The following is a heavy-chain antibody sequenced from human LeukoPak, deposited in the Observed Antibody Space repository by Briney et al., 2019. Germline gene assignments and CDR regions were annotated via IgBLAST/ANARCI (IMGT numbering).Heavy chain of an antibody. CDR3: ARGIGDKYYYDSSAYYFDY. J-gene: IGHJ4*02. D-gene: IGHD3-22*01. CDR2: IYPGDSDT. CDR1: GYSFTSYW. V-gene: IGHV5-51*01. Sequence: GESLKISCKGSGYSFTSYWIGWVRQMPGKGLEWMGIIYPGDSDTRYSPSFQGQVTISADKSISTAYLQWSRLKASDTAMYYCARGIGDKYYYDSSAYYFDYWGQGTLVTVSS.